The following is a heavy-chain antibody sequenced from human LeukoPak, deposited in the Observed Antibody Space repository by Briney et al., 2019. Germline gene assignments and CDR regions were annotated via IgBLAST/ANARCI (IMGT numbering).Heavy chain of an antibody. Sequence: SETLSLTCTVSGHSISSGYYWGWIRQPPGKGLEWIGSIYHSGSTYYNPSLKSRVTISVDTSKNQFSLKLSSVTAADTAVYYCARVEVECYGSGSYSKYYFDYWGQGTLVTVSS. D-gene: IGHD3-10*01. CDR1: GHSISSGYY. V-gene: IGHV4-38-2*02. J-gene: IGHJ4*02. CDR3: ARVEVECYGSGSYSKYYFDY. CDR2: IYHSGST.